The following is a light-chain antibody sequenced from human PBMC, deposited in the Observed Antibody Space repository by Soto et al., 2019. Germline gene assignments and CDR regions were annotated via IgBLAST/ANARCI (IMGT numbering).Light chain of an antibody. J-gene: IGKJ2*01. CDR1: QSVNSNF. CDR3: QQYGRSPLLYT. CDR2: GSS. Sequence: EIVLTQSPGTLSLSPGERATLSCRASQSVNSNFLACYQQKPGQAPRLLVYGSSTWDAGVPDRFSGSGSGTDFTLTISRLEPEDFAVYYCQQYGRSPLLYTVRQGTKLGVK. V-gene: IGKV3-20*01.